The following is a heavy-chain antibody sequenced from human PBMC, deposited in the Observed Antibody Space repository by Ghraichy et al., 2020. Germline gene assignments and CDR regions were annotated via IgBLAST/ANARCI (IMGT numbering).Heavy chain of an antibody. Sequence: GESLNISCSASGFTFSSYAMHWVRQAPGKGLEYVSAINTNGGSTYYADSVKCRFIISRDNSKNTLYLQMSSLRAEYTAVFYCVKGKGDYYYYYGMDVWGQGTTVTVSS. J-gene: IGHJ6*02. CDR2: INTNGGST. CDR3: VKGKGDYYYYYGMDV. CDR1: GFTFSSYA. V-gene: IGHV3-64D*06.